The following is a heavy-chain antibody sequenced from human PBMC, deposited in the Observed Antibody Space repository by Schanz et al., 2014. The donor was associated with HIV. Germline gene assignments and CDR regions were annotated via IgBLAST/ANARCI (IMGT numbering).Heavy chain of an antibody. CDR1: RFTFSSFA. V-gene: IGHV3-23*01. J-gene: IGHJ4*03. CDR2: MSGSGGST. D-gene: IGHD3-16*02. CDR3: ARGYPFDY. Sequence: EVQLLESGGGLVQPGGSLRLSCAASRFTFSSFAMSWVRQAPGKGLEWVSAMSGSGGSTYYADSVKGRFTISRDNSKNTLYLQMNSLRAEDTAIYYCARGYPFDYWGQGTTVTVSS.